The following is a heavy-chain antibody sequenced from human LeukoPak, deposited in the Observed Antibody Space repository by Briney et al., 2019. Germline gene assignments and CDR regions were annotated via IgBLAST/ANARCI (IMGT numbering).Heavy chain of an antibody. D-gene: IGHD3-10*01. Sequence: SETLSLTSTVSGGSISGYYWSWIRQPPGKGLEWIGYIYYSGSTNYNPSLKSRVTISVDTSRNQLSLKLSSVTAADTAVYYCARFPNYYGSGSPIGPFDCWGQGTLVTVSS. CDR1: GGSISGYY. CDR2: IYYSGST. CDR3: ARFPNYYGSGSPIGPFDC. V-gene: IGHV4-59*01. J-gene: IGHJ4*02.